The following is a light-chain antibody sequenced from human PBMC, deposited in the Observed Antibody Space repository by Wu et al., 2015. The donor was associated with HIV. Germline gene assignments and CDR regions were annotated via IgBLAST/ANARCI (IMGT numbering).Light chain of an antibody. Sequence: DIVLTQSPATLSLSPGETVTLSCRASQSVSNYLAWYPQTPGQAPRLLVSRASNRATGIPTKFSGSGSGTDFTLTISSLEPEDVGIYFCQQRFKWPWTFGQGTNVEIK. V-gene: IGKV3-11*01. CDR1: QSVSNY. CDR2: RAS. J-gene: IGKJ1*01. CDR3: QQRFKWPWT.